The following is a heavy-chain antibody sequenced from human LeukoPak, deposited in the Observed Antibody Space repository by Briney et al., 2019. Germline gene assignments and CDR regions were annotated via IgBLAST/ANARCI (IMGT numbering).Heavy chain of an antibody. CDR3: AKGSSGYFADL. D-gene: IGHD3-22*01. V-gene: IGHV3-23*01. Sequence: QAGGSLSLSCATSGFIFNNYGLIWVRRAPGKGLEWVSAISNDGGGTHDADFVEGRFTISRDNSKNTLFLHMSSLRAEDTALYYCAKGSSGYFADLWGQGTLVTVSS. J-gene: IGHJ5*02. CDR1: GFIFNNYG. CDR2: ISNDGGGT.